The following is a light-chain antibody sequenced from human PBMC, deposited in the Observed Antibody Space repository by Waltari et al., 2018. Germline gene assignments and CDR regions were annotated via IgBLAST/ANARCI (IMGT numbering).Light chain of an antibody. CDR2: DAS. J-gene: IGKJ3*01. CDR1: QDIASA. Sequence: AIQLTQSPSSLSASVGHRITITCRASQDIASALLWYVQKPGKAPQLLIYDASTLESGVPSRFSGSGSGTDFTLSISGLQPEDFATYYCQQFINYPLTFGPGTTVDIK. V-gene: IGKV1D-13*01. CDR3: QQFINYPLT.